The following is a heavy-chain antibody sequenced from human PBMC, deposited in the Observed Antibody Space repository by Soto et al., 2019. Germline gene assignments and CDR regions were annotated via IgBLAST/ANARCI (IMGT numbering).Heavy chain of an antibody. CDR1: GFTFTSSA. CDR3: AAGITDYYDSRDFDY. Sequence: ASVKVSCKASGFTFTSSAVQWVRQARGQRLEWIGWIVVGSGNTNYAQKFQERVSITRDMSTSTAYMELSSLRSEDTAVYYCAAGITDYYDSRDFDYWGQGTLVTVSS. CDR2: IVVGSGNT. D-gene: IGHD3-22*01. V-gene: IGHV1-58*01. J-gene: IGHJ4*02.